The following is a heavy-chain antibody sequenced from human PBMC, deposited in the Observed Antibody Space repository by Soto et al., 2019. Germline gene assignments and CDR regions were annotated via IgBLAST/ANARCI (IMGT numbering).Heavy chain of an antibody. CDR2: ILNDGSSK. J-gene: IGHJ4*02. CDR1: GFTISSFA. CDR3: VRDDFNDASLFDY. D-gene: IGHD1-1*01. V-gene: IGHV3-30*09. Sequence: QVQLEESGGGVVQPGRSLRLSCAASGFTISSFAMHWVRQAPGKGLEWVALILNDGSSKYYADSVKGRFAISRDKSTNTLYLQMNSLRPEDTAVYYCVRDDFNDASLFDYWGQGTLFTVSS.